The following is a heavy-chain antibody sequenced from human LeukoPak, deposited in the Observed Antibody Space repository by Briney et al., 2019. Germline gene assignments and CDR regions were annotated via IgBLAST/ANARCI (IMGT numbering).Heavy chain of an antibody. V-gene: IGHV1-69*13. CDR2: IIPIFGTA. D-gene: IGHD3-16*01. J-gene: IGHJ4*02. Sequence: ASVKVSCKASGGTFSSYAISWVRQAPGQGLEWMGGIIPIFGTANYAQKFRGRVTITADESTSTAYMELSSLRSEDTAVYYCARSLGAPLYYFDYWGQGTLVTVSS. CDR1: GGTFSSYA. CDR3: ARSLGAPLYYFDY.